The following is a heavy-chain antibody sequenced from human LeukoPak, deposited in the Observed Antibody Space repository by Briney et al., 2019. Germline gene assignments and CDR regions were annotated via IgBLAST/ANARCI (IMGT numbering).Heavy chain of an antibody. V-gene: IGHV3-30*02. CDR2: IRYDGNNK. J-gene: IGHJ5*02. CDR1: GFTFSNYG. CDR3: AKEVVRSWSSSWANWFDP. D-gene: IGHD6-13*01. Sequence: PGGSLRLSCTASGFTFSNYGMHWVRQAPGKGLEWVAFIRYDGNNKYYADSVKGRFPISRDNSKNTLYLQMNSLRPEDTAVYYCAKEVVRSWSSSWANWFDPWGQGTLVTVSS.